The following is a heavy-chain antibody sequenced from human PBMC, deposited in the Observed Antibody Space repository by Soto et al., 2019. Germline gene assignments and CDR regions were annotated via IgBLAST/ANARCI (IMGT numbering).Heavy chain of an antibody. J-gene: IGHJ5*02. D-gene: IGHD3-9*01. CDR3: ARDSRYFDWFWWIDP. CDR1: GYTFTSYG. V-gene: IGHV1-18*01. Sequence: QVQLVQSGAAVKKPGASVKVSCKASGYTFTSYGISWVRQAPGQGLEWMGWISAYNGNTNYAQKLQGRVTMTTDTSTSTAYMELRSLRYDDTAVYYCARDSRYFDWFWWIDPWGQGTLVPVSS. CDR2: ISAYNGNT.